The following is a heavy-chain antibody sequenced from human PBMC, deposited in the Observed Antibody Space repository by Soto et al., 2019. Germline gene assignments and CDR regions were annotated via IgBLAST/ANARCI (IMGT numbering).Heavy chain of an antibody. CDR2: ISAYNGNT. V-gene: IGHV1-18*01. J-gene: IGHJ4*02. CDR1: GYTFTSYG. D-gene: IGHD2-15*01. Sequence: APVKVSCKASGYTFTSYGISWVRQAPGQELEWMGWISAYNGNTNYAQKLQGRVTMTTDTSTSTAYMELRSLRSDDAAVYYCARPAFGYCSGGSCYVDYWGQGTLVTVSS. CDR3: ARPAFGYCSGGSCYVDY.